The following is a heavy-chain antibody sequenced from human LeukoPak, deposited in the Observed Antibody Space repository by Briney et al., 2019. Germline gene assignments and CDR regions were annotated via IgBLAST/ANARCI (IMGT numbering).Heavy chain of an antibody. CDR3: AKAGSPVWFGELPFDY. D-gene: IGHD3-10*01. J-gene: IGHJ4*02. CDR1: GFTFDDYA. V-gene: IGHV3-9*01. CDR2: ISWNSGSI. Sequence: PGRSLRLSCAASGFTFDDYAMHWVRQAPGKGLEWVSGISWNSGSIGYADSVKGRFTISRDNAKNSLYLQMNSLRAEDTALYYCAKAGSPVWFGELPFDYWGQGTLVTVSS.